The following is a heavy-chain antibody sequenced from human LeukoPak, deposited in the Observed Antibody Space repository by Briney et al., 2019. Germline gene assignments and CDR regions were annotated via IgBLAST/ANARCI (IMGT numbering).Heavy chain of an antibody. CDR1: GFTFSSYG. J-gene: IGHJ4*02. Sequence: GGSLRLSCAASGFTFSSYGMHWVRQAPGKGLEWVAVIWYDGSNKYYADSVKGRFTISRDNSKNALYLQMNSLRAEDTAVYYCARSYYYDSSHTVDYWGQGTLVTVSS. CDR2: IWYDGSNK. CDR3: ARSYYYDSSHTVDY. D-gene: IGHD3-22*01. V-gene: IGHV3-33*01.